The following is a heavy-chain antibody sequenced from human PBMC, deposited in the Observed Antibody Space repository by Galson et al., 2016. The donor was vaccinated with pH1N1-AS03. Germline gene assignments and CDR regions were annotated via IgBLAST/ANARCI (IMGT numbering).Heavy chain of an antibody. CDR2: ISGTGGRP. CDR1: GFTFSDYA. D-gene: IGHD1-1*01. V-gene: IGHV3-23*01. J-gene: IGHJ4*02. CDR3: ATNALKVRVDY. Sequence: SLRLSCAASGFTFSDYAMGWVRQAPGKGLEWLAEISGTGGRPFYADSVKGRVTISRDNAKNTVYLQMTSLRAEDTAVYYCATNALKVRVDYWGQGTLVTVSS.